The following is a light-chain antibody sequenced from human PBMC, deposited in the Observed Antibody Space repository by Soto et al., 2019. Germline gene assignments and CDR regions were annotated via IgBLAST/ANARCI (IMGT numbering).Light chain of an antibody. CDR1: NRDVGSYNL. J-gene: IGLJ3*02. V-gene: IGLV2-14*01. CDR2: EVR. CDR3: SSYTTTSTLV. Sequence: QSALTQPASVSGSPGQSITIACTGTNRDVGSYNLVSWYQQRPGEAPKLIISEVRNRPSGISYRFTGSKSGNTASLTISGLQAEDVADYYCSSYTTTSTLVFGGGTKVTVL.